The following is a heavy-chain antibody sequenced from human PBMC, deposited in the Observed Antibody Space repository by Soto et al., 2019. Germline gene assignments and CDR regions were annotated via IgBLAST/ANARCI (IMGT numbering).Heavy chain of an antibody. CDR2: ISPAGDT. J-gene: IGHJ4*02. V-gene: IGHV3-66*01. D-gene: IGHD3-10*01. Sequence: EVQLVESGGGLVQPGGSLRLSCAASGITVSNNYMSWFRQAPGKGLEWVSAISPAGDTYYADSVKGRFTISRDNSKNTLYFQMNSLIAEDTAVYYCARDPPGSGSYSYDYWGQGTLVTVSS. CDR1: GITVSNNY. CDR3: ARDPPGSGSYSYDY.